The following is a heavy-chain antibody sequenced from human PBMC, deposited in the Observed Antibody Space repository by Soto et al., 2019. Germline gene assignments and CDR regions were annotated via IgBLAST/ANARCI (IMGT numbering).Heavy chain of an antibody. J-gene: IGHJ6*03. CDR1: GFTFSSYG. V-gene: IGHV3-33*01. Sequence: GGSLRLSCAASGFTFSSYGRHWVRQAPGKGLEWVAVIWYDGSNKYYADSVKGRFTISRDNSKNTLYLQMNSLRAEDTAVYYCARVGTPTKGYCSGGSCYLPYYYYYYMDVWGKGTTVTVSS. CDR3: ARVGTPTKGYCSGGSCYLPYYYYYYMDV. CDR2: IWYDGSNK. D-gene: IGHD2-15*01.